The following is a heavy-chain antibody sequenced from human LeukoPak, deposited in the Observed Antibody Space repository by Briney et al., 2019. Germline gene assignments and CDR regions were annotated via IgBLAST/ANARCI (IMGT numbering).Heavy chain of an antibody. V-gene: IGHV1-2*02. Sequence: EASVKVSCKASGYTFTGYYMHWVRQAPGQGLEWMGWINPNSGGTNYAQKFQGRVTMTRDTSISTAYMELSSLRSEDTAVYYCATDAYDRVSYFDYWGQGTLVTVSS. CDR3: ATDAYDRVSYFDY. CDR2: INPNSGGT. CDR1: GYTFTGYY. D-gene: IGHD3-22*01. J-gene: IGHJ4*02.